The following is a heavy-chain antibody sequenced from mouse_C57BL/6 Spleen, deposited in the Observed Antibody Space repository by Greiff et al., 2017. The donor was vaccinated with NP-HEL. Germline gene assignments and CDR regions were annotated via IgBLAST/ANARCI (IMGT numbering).Heavy chain of an antibody. V-gene: IGHV5-16*01. CDR1: GFTFSDYY. CDR3: ARDPGGYYFDY. J-gene: IGHJ2*01. CDR2: INYDGSST. D-gene: IGHD1-1*02. Sequence: EVKLMESEGGLVQPGSSMKLSCTASGFTFSDYYMAWVRQVPEKGLEWVANINYDGSSTYYLDSLKSRFIISRDNAKNILYLQMSSLKSEDTATYYCARDPGGYYFDYWGQGTTLTVSS.